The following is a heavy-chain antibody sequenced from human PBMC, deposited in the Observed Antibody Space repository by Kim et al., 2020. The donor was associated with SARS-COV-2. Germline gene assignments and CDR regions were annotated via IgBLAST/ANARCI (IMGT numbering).Heavy chain of an antibody. J-gene: IGHJ4*02. D-gene: IGHD3-22*01. CDR3: AKASITMIVGAPDY. CDR1: GFTFSSYA. Sequence: GGSLRLSCAASGFTFSSYAMSWVRQAPGKGLEWVSAISGSGGSTYYADSVKGRFTISRDNTKNTLYLQMNSLRAEDTAVYYCAKASITMIVGAPDYWGQGTLGTVSS. CDR2: ISGSGGST. V-gene: IGHV3-23*01.